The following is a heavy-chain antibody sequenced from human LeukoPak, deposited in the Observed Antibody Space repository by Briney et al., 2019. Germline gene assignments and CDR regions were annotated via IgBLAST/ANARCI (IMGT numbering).Heavy chain of an antibody. Sequence: ASVKVSCKASGYTFTSYGISWVRQAPGQGLEWMGGIIPIFGTANYAQKFQGRVTITADESTSTAYMERSSLRSEDTAVYYCAREYYYDSSSFDPWGQGTLVTVSS. V-gene: IGHV1-69*13. CDR1: GYTFTSYG. CDR2: IIPIFGTA. J-gene: IGHJ5*02. D-gene: IGHD3-22*01. CDR3: AREYYYDSSSFDP.